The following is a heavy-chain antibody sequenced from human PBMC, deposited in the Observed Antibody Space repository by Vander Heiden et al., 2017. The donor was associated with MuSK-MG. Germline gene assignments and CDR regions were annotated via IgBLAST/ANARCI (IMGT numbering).Heavy chain of an antibody. CDR1: GSTVSSDD. V-gene: IGHV3-23*01. J-gene: IGHJ4*02. CDR2: ISGSGGST. D-gene: IGHD2-2*01. Sequence: EVQLLESGGGLVQPGGSLRRSCAASGSTVSSDDISWVRQATGKGLKWVSAISGSGGSTYYADSVKGRFTISRDNSKNTLYLQMNSLRAEDTAVYYCAKFSRAGKYCSSTSCYDYFDYWGQGTLVTVSS. CDR3: AKFSRAGKYCSSTSCYDYFDY.